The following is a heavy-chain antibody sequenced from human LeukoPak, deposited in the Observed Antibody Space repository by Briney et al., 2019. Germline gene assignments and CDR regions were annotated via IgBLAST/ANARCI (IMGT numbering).Heavy chain of an antibody. V-gene: IGHV4-34*01. J-gene: IGHJ4*02. Sequence: SETLSLTCAVYGGSFSVYYWSWIRQPPGKGLEWIGEINHSGSTNYNPSLKSRVTISVDTSKNQFSLKLSSVTAADTAVYYCARGRKRTAMVTRGNYFDYWGQGTLVTVSS. D-gene: IGHD5-18*01. CDR2: INHSGST. CDR1: GGSFSVYY. CDR3: ARGRKRTAMVTRGNYFDY.